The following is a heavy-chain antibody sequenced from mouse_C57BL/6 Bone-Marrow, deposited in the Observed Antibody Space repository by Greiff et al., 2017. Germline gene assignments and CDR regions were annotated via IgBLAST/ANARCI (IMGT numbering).Heavy chain of an antibody. CDR3: ARWVRAMDY. V-gene: IGHV1-26*01. CDR2: INPNNGGT. J-gene: IGHJ4*01. CDR1: GYTFTDYY. Sequence: EVQLQQSGPELVKPGASVKISCKASGYTFTDYYMNWVKQSHGKSLEWIGDINPNNGGTSYNQKFKGKATLTVDKSSSTAYMELRSLTSEDSAVYYCARWVRAMDYWGQGTSVTVSS.